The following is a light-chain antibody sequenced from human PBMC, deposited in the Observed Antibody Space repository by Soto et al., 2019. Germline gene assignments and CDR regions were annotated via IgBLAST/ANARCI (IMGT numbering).Light chain of an antibody. Sequence: LLTQSPGTLSLSPGDSATLSCRASQSVTSSYLAWYQQKPGQAPRLIIYGAYSRATGIPDRFSGSGSGTDFTLTISRLEPEDFAVYYCQQHGSSPPLSCGGGTKVDIK. V-gene: IGKV3-20*01. CDR3: QQHGSSPPLS. CDR1: QSVTSSY. CDR2: GAY. J-gene: IGKJ4*01.